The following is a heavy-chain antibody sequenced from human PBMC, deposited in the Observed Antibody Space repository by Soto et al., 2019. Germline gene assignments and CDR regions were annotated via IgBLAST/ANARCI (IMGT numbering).Heavy chain of an antibody. Sequence: EVQLLESGGGLVQPGGSLRLSCAASGLDFTNYDMSWGRQAPGKGLEWVSSVSESGDSTYYADSVKGRFTISRDNSKNTLYLELNSLRAEDTALYYCVCIRGGYWGQGTRVVVSS. V-gene: IGHV3-23*01. CDR2: VSESGDST. D-gene: IGHD1-20*01. CDR3: VCIRGGY. CDR1: GLDFTNYD. J-gene: IGHJ4*02.